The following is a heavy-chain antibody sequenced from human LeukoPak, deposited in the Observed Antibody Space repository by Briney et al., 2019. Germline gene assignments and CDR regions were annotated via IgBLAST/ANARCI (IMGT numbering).Heavy chain of an antibody. Sequence: SETLSLTCAVYGGSFSGYYWSWIRQPPGKGLEGIGEINHSGSTNYNPSLKSRVTISVDTSKNQFSLQLSSVPAADTAVYYCARGFAYCSGGSCPPDAFDIWGQGTMVTVSS. CDR1: GGSFSGYY. D-gene: IGHD2-15*01. V-gene: IGHV4-34*01. CDR3: ARGFAYCSGGSCPPDAFDI. J-gene: IGHJ3*02. CDR2: INHSGST.